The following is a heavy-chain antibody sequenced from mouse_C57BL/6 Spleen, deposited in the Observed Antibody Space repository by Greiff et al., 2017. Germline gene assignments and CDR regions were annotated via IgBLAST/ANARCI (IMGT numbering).Heavy chain of an antibody. CDR1: GYTFTSYW. D-gene: IGHD1-1*01. Sequence: QVQLQQPGAELVKPGASVKLSCKASGYTFTSYWMHWVKQRPGQGLEWIGMIHPNSGSTNYNEKFKSKATLTVDKSSSTAYMQLSSLTSEDSAVYYCARADYYGSSYRNYDAMDYWGQGTSVTVSS. CDR2: IHPNSGST. J-gene: IGHJ4*01. V-gene: IGHV1-64*01. CDR3: ARADYYGSSYRNYDAMDY.